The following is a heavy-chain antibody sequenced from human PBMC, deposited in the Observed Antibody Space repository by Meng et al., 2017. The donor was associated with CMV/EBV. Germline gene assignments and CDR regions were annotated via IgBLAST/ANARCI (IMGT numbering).Heavy chain of an antibody. CDR3: AHRSNFYGSESRSFDY. J-gene: IGHJ4*02. CDR2: IYWNGDK. D-gene: IGHD3-10*01. CDR1: GFSLITRGVG. Sequence: SGPTLVKPTQTLTLTCTSSGFSLITRGVGVGWIRQPPGKALEWLAVIYWNGDKRYRPSLESKLSITRNTSKNQVVLTMTNMDPVDTATYYCAHRSNFYGSESRSFDYWGQGTLVTVSS. V-gene: IGHV2-5*01.